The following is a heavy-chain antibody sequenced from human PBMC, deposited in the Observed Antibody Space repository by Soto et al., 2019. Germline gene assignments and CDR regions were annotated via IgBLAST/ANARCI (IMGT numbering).Heavy chain of an antibody. Sequence: EVQLAESGGGMVQPGGSLRRSCVASGFTFSRYDMHWVRQAPGKGLEYVSSISSNGGTTYYGNSVKGRFTISRDNSKNTLYLQMGSLRAEDMAVYYCVRRVSGNYDYWGQGTLVTVSS. CDR3: VRRVSGNYDY. CDR2: ISSNGGTT. CDR1: GFTFSRYD. D-gene: IGHD1-7*01. J-gene: IGHJ4*02. V-gene: IGHV3-64*01.